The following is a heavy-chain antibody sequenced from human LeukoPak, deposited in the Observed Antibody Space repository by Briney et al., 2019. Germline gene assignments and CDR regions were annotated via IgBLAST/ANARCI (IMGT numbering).Heavy chain of an antibody. CDR2: ISYDGSNK. V-gene: IGHV3-30*04. Sequence: GRSLRLSCAASGFTFSSYAMHWVRQAPGKGLEWVAVISYDGSNKYYADSVKGRFTISRDNSKNTLYLQMNSLRAEDTAVYYCARDGVIADAFDIWGQGTMVTVSS. CDR3: ARDGVIADAFDI. J-gene: IGHJ3*02. CDR1: GFTFSSYA. D-gene: IGHD2-21*01.